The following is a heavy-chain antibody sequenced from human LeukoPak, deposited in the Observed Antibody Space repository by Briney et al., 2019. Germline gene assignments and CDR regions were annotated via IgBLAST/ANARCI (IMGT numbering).Heavy chain of an antibody. CDR1: GYTFTGYY. CDR2: INPNSGGT. J-gene: IGHJ6*03. CDR3: ASLNVVVVAANRTGYMDV. Sequence: ASVKVSCKASGYTFTGYYMHWVRQAPGQGLEWMGRINPNSGGTNYAQKSQGRVTMTRDTSISTAYMELSRLRSDDTAVYYCASLNVVVVAANRTGYMDVWGKGTTVTVSS. V-gene: IGHV1-2*06. D-gene: IGHD2-15*01.